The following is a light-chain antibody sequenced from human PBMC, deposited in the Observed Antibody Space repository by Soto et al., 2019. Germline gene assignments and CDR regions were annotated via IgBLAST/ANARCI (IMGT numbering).Light chain of an antibody. J-gene: IGLJ1*01. CDR1: SSDVGGYNY. Sequence: QSVLTQPASVSGSPGQSITISCTGTSSDVGGYNYVSWYQQHPGKAPKLMIYDVSNRPSGVSNRFSGSKSGNTASLTISVLQAEDEADYYCSSYTSSLYVFGPGTKVTVL. CDR3: SSYTSSLYV. V-gene: IGLV2-14*01. CDR2: DVS.